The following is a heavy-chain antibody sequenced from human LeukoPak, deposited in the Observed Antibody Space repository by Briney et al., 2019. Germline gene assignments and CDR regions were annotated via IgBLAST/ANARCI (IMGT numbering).Heavy chain of an antibody. CDR3: ARDGGYCSSTSCLHFDY. V-gene: IGHV3-21*01. Sequence: PGGSLRLSCAASGFTFSSYSMNWVRQAPGKGLEWVSSISSSSGYIYYADSVKGRFTISRDNAKNSLYLQMNSLRAEDTAVYYCARDGGYCSSTSCLHFDYWGQGTLVTVSS. D-gene: IGHD2-2*01. J-gene: IGHJ4*02. CDR1: GFTFSSYS. CDR2: ISSSSGYI.